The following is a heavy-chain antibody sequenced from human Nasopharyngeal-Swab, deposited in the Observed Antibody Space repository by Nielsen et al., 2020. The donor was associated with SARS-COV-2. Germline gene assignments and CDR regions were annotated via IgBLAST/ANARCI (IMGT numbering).Heavy chain of an antibody. Sequence: WIRQPPGKGLEWVSYVSSSGSTIYYADSVKGRFTISRDHAKNSLYLQMNSLRAEDTAVYYCARVSDYGGNTDYWGQGTLVTVSS. CDR2: VSSSGSTI. V-gene: IGHV3-48*03. D-gene: IGHD4-23*01. J-gene: IGHJ4*02. CDR3: ARVSDYGGNTDY.